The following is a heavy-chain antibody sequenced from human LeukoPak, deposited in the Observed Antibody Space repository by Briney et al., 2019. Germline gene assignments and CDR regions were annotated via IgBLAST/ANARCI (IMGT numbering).Heavy chain of an antibody. D-gene: IGHD4/OR15-4a*01. J-gene: IGHJ4*02. CDR3: ARARSRAANTDY. CDR2: INPNSGGT. CDR1: GYTFTGYY. Sequence: ASVKVSCKASGYTFTGYYMHWVRQAPGQGLEWMGWINPNSGGTNYAQKLQGRVTMTTDTSTSTAYMELRSLRSDDTAVYYCARARSRAANTDYWGQGTLVTVSP. V-gene: IGHV1-2*02.